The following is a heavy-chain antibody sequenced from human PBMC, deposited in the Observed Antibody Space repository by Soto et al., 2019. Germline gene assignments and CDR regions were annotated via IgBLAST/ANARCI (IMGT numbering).Heavy chain of an antibody. D-gene: IGHD3-10*01. Sequence: SETLSLTCAVSNFSLSKEYYWGWIRQPPGKGLEWIGSIHQSGSPYYNPSLKSRLTISIDKSKKQFSLRLSSVTAADTAVYYCARGFYGSGNYYRYWGQGVLVTVSS. CDR1: NFSLSKEYY. CDR3: ARGFYGSGNYYRY. V-gene: IGHV4-38-2*01. J-gene: IGHJ4*02. CDR2: IHQSGSP.